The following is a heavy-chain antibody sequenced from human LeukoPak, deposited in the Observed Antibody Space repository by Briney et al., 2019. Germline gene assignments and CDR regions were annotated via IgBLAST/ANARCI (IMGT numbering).Heavy chain of an antibody. CDR3: ARLAAISGSDYPDD. Sequence: PSETLSLTCTVSGVSISSYYWSWIRQPPGKGLEWIGYIFYSGNTIYNPSLKSRVTISVDTSKNHFSLRLRSVAVADTAVYYCARLAAISGSDYPDDWGQGTLVTVSS. J-gene: IGHJ4*02. V-gene: IGHV4-59*08. CDR2: IFYSGNT. CDR1: GVSISSYY. D-gene: IGHD1-26*01.